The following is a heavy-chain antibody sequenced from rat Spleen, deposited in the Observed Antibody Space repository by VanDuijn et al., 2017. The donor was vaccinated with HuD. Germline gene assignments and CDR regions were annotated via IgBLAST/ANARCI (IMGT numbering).Heavy chain of an antibody. CDR1: GFTYSSFP. CDR3: TRGGLITMMVIITDFDY. V-gene: IGHV5-46*01. J-gene: IGHJ2*01. CDR2: IRTSGGST. D-gene: IGHD1-12*03. Sequence: EVQLVESGGGLVQPGRSMKLSCAASGFTYSSFPMAWVRQDPTKGLEWVATIRTSGGSTYYLDSVKGRFTISRDNAKITLYLQMNSLRSEDTATYYCTRGGLITMMVIITDFDYWGQGVMVTVSS.